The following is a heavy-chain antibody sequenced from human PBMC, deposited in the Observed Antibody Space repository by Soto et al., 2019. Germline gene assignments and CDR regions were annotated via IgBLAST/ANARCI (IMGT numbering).Heavy chain of an antibody. D-gene: IGHD3-10*01. J-gene: IGHJ4*02. V-gene: IGHV3-23*01. CDR1: RFTFSSSA. Sequence: PGGSLRLSCAAYRFTFSSSAMTWARQAPGKGLEWVSAISGSGGSTYYADSVKGRFTISRDNSKNTLYLQMNSLRAEDTAVYYCAKGPFVARAVRSEFFDYWGQGT. CDR2: ISGSGGST. CDR3: AKGPFVARAVRSEFFDY.